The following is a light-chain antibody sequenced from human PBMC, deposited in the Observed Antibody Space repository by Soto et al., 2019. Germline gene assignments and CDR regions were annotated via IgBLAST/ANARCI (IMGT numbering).Light chain of an antibody. J-gene: IGKJ2*01. CDR3: QQGHNWPLT. Sequence: EIVMTQSPATLSLSPGERAALSCRASQSINSELAWYQQKPGQPPRLLIYGASTRATGVPARFTGSESGSVYTLTISGLQSEDFAVYSCQQGHNWPLTFGQGTRLEI. V-gene: IGKV3-15*01. CDR1: QSINSE. CDR2: GAS.